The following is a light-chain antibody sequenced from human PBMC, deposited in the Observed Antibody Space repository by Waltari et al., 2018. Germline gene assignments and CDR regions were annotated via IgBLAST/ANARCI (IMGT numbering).Light chain of an antibody. CDR3: SSYTSSNTLV. Sequence: QSALTQPASVSGSPGQSITISCTGTSSDVGGYNYVSWYQQHPGKAPKLMIYDVSNRPSRVSNRFSGSKSGNTASLTISGLQAEDEADYYCSSYTSSNTLVFGGGTKLTVL. CDR2: DVS. J-gene: IGLJ2*01. CDR1: SSDVGGYNY. V-gene: IGLV2-14*03.